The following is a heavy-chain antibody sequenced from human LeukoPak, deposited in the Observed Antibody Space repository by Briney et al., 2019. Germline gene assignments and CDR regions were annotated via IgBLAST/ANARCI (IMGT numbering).Heavy chain of an antibody. D-gene: IGHD3-10*01. CDR2: IVVGSGNT. J-gene: IGHJ4*02. CDR3: ARESYYYGSGDDY. Sequence: GASVKVSCKASGFTFTSSAVQWVRQARGQRLEWIGWIVVGSGNTNYAQKFQGRVTMTRDTSISTAYMELSRLRSDDTAVYYCARESYYYGSGDDYWGQGTLVTVSS. CDR1: GFTFTSSA. V-gene: IGHV1-58*01.